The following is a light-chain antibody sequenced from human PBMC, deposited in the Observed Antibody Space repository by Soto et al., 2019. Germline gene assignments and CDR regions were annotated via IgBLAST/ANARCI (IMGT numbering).Light chain of an antibody. CDR3: LQDINYPWT. V-gene: IGKV1-6*01. J-gene: IGKJ1*01. CDR1: QSISNH. CDR2: AAS. Sequence: IQMTQSPSSLSASVEDRVIITCRASQSISNHLNWYQQKPGKAPKLLIFAASSLQSGVPSRFSGSGSGTDFTLAISSLQPEDSATYYCLQDINYPWTFGQGTKVDI.